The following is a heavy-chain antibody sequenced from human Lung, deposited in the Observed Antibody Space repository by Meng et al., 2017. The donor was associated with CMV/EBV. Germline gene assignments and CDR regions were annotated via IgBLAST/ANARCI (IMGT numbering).Heavy chain of an antibody. J-gene: IGHJ5*02. Sequence: SVSSGSCYWSWSRQPQGKGLEWIGYIYYSGSTKYNPCLKSRVTISVDTSKNQFSLKLSSVTAADTAVYYCARYVAAADHTGRYNWFDPWGQGTLVTVSS. CDR2: IYYSGST. CDR1: SVSSGSCY. D-gene: IGHD6-13*01. V-gene: IGHV4-61*01. CDR3: ARYVAAADHTGRYNWFDP.